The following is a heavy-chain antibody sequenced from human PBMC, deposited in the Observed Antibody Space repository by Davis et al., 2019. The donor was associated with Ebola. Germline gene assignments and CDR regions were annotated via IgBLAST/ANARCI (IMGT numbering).Heavy chain of an antibody. V-gene: IGHV4-4*02. D-gene: IGHD4-17*01. CDR2: IYHSGST. CDR1: GGSISSSNW. CDR3: ARASTVTLFYY. Sequence: GSLRLSCAVSGGSISSSNWWSWVRQPPGQGLEWIGEIYHSGSTNYNPSLKSRVTISVDKSKNQFSLKLSSVTAADTAVYYCARASTVTLFYYWGQGTLVTVSS. J-gene: IGHJ4*02.